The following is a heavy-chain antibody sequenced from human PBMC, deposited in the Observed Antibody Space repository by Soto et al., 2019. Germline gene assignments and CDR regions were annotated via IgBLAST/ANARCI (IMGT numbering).Heavy chain of an antibody. D-gene: IGHD1-26*01. CDR1: GSTLIRYA. Sequence: SLRPSRPLPGSTLIRYATSWVRPAPGKGRGWVAATSTRGASTYHADSVKGPLTIYRDNSKNTLYLQMNSLRDEDTAVYYCAKERKWELTFDYWGQGTLVTVSS. CDR3: AKERKWELTFDY. V-gene: IGHV3-23*01. CDR2: TSTRGAST. J-gene: IGHJ4*02.